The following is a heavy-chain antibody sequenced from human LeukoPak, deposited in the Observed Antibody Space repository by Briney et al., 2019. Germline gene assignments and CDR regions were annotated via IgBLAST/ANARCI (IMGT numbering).Heavy chain of an antibody. J-gene: IGHJ4*02. CDR2: IIPIFGTA. CDR1: GGTFSSYA. D-gene: IGHD3-3*01. CDR3: ARGPSGYYPDFDY. Sequence: GASVKVSCKASGGTFSSYAISWVRQAPGQGLEWMGGIIPIFGTANYAQKFQGRVTITADESTSTAYMELSSLRSEDTAVYYCARGPSGYYPDFDYWGQGTLVTVSS. V-gene: IGHV1-69*13.